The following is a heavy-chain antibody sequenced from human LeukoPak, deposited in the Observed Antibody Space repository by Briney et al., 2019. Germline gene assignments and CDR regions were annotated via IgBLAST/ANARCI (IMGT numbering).Heavy chain of an antibody. V-gene: IGHV4-39*02. CDR3: ARGRDYDYVWGSYRHRGWFDP. Sequence: PSETLSITCPVSGGSISSSSYYWGWIRQPPGKGLERIGSIYYSGGTYYNPSLKSRVTILVDTFKNHISLKLSSVTLAHTAGDQCARGRDYDYVWGSYRHRGWFDPWGQGTLVTVSS. CDR2: IYYSGGT. J-gene: IGHJ5*02. CDR1: GGSISSSSYY. D-gene: IGHD3-16*02.